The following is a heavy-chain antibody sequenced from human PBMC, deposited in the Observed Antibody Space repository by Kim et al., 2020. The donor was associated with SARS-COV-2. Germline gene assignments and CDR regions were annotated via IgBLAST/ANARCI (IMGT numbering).Heavy chain of an antibody. D-gene: IGHD3-10*01. CDR2: IYYSGST. J-gene: IGHJ6*02. CDR3: ARGSLVRKVYYYGMDV. V-gene: IGHV4-59*13. CDR1: GGSISSYY. Sequence: SETLSLTCTVSGGSISSYYWSWIRQPPGKGLEWIGYIYYSGSTNYNPSLKSRVTISVDTSKNQFSLKLSSVTAADTAVYYCARGSLVRKVYYYGMDVWGQGTTVTVSS.